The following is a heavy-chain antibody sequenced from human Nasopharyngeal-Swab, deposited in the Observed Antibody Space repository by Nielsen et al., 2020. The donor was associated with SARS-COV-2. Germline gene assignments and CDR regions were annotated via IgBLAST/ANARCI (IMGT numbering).Heavy chain of an antibody. D-gene: IGHD3-10*01. J-gene: IGHJ6*02. CDR2: VKQDGTEK. CDR1: GFTFSPYW. CDR3: ARWDASGDYYYYDMDV. V-gene: IGHV3-7*03. Sequence: GGSLRLSCAASGFTFSPYWMTWVRQAPGKGLEWVANVKQDGTEKYFVDSVKGRFTISRDNSKSIVYLQMNSLRAGDTATYYCARWDASGDYYYYDMDVWGQGTTVTV.